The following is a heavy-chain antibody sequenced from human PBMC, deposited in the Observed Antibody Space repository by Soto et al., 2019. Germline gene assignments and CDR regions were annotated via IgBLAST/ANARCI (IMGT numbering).Heavy chain of an antibody. Sequence: QVQLVESGGGVVQPGRSLRLSCAASGFTFSSYAMHWVRQAPGKGLEWVAVISYDGSNKYYADSVKGRFTISRDNSKNTLYLQMNSLRAEDTAVYYCARDGNYDFWSAQWNYYYGMDVWGQGTTVTVSS. CDR2: ISYDGSNK. CDR3: ARDGNYDFWSAQWNYYYGMDV. D-gene: IGHD3-3*01. J-gene: IGHJ6*02. V-gene: IGHV3-30-3*01. CDR1: GFTFSSYA.